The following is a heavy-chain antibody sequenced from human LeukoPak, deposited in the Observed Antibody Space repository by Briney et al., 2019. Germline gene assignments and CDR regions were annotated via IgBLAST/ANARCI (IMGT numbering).Heavy chain of an antibody. CDR2: ISAYNGNT. CDR1: GGTFSSYG. D-gene: IGHD3-3*01. V-gene: IGHV1-18*01. CDR3: ARVLWNFWSGYYYGMDV. Sequence: ASVKVSCKASGGTFSSYGISWVRQAPGQGLEWMGWISAYNGNTNYAQKLQGRVTMTTDTSTSTAYMELRSLRSDDTAVYYCARVLWNFWSGYYYGMDVWGQGTTVTVSS. J-gene: IGHJ6*02.